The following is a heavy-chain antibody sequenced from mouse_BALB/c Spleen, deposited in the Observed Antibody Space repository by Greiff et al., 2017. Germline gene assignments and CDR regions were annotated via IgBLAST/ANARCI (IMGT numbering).Heavy chain of an antibody. D-gene: IGHD2-1*01. V-gene: IGHV5-9-4*01. Sequence: EVMLVESGGGLVKPGGSLKLSCAASGFTFSSYAMSWVRQSPEKRLEWVAEISSGGSYTYYPDTVTGRFTISRDNAKNTLYLQMSSLKSEDTAMYYCTRWDGNYVGFAYWGQGTLVTVSA. CDR2: ISSGGSYT. CDR3: TRWDGNYVGFAY. J-gene: IGHJ3*01. CDR1: GFTFSSYA.